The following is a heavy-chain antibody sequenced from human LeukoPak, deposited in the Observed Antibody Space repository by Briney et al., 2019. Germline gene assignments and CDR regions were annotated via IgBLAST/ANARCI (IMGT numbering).Heavy chain of an antibody. D-gene: IGHD6-19*01. Sequence: SETLSLTCSVSGGSISSYYWSWIRQPPGKGLEWTGYIYSSGSTNYNSSLKSRVTISVDTSKNQFSLKLSSVTAADTAVYYCARSGGYSSPQNYWGQGTLVTVSS. V-gene: IGHV4-59*01. J-gene: IGHJ4*02. CDR3: ARSGGYSSPQNY. CDR1: GGSISSYY. CDR2: IYSSGST.